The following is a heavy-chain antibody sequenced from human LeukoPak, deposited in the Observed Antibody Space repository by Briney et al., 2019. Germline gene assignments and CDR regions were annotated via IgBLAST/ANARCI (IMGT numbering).Heavy chain of an antibody. D-gene: IGHD1-26*01. Sequence: GGSLRLSCAASGFTFSTYWMSWVRQAPGKGLEWVANINQDGSGEYYVDSVKGRFTISRDNAKNSLSLQMNSLRAEDTAMYYCAKDRWELLLRGGDYFDYWGQGTLVTVSS. CDR2: INQDGSGE. J-gene: IGHJ4*02. CDR1: GFTFSTYW. V-gene: IGHV3-7*01. CDR3: AKDRWELLLRGGDYFDY.